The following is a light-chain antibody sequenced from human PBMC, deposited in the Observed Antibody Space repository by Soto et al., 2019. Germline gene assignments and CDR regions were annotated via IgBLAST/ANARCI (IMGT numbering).Light chain of an antibody. CDR2: DAS. CDR3: QQYYSYWT. J-gene: IGKJ1*01. CDR1: QSIVRW. V-gene: IGKV1-5*01. Sequence: IQMTQSPSTLSASVGDTVTVTCRASQSIVRWLAWYQQKPGKAPKLLIFDASTLENGVPARFSGSRSGPEFSLTISSLQPDDFATYYCQQYYSYWTFGQGTKVDIK.